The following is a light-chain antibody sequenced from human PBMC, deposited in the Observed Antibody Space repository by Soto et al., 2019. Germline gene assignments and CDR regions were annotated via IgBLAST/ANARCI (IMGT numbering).Light chain of an antibody. V-gene: IGKV3-20*01. J-gene: IGKJ2*01. Sequence: EIVLTQSPGTLSLSTGEGATLSCRASHSVASTYLAWYQQKPGLAPRLIIYGASNRASGTPDRFSGGGSGTDFTLTISRLEPEDFAVYYCQQYGSSSFTFGQGTKLEIK. CDR1: HSVASTY. CDR3: QQYGSSSFT. CDR2: GAS.